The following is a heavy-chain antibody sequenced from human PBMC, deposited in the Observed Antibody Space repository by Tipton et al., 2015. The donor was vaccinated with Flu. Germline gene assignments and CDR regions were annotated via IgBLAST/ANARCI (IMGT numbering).Heavy chain of an antibody. V-gene: IGHV3-7*01. CDR2: INQDGSVI. CDR3: GRAIGGSNSY. CDR1: GFTFSDYW. D-gene: IGHD1-14*01. Sequence: SLRLSCAASGFTFSDYWVHWVRQAPGKGLEWVANINQDGSVIYYVDSVRGRFTISRDNAKNSLYLQMNSLRGEDSAVYYCGRAIGGSNSYWGQGTLATVSS. J-gene: IGHJ4*02.